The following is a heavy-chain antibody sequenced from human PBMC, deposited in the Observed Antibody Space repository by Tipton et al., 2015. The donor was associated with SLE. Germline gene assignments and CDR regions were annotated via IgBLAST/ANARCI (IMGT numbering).Heavy chain of an antibody. D-gene: IGHD2-15*01. CDR2: ISYDGSNK. V-gene: IGHV3-30*04. Sequence: SLRLSCAASGFTFSTYAMHWVRQSPGRGLEWVAVISYDGSNKYYADSVKGRFTISRDNSKNTLYLQMNSLRAEDTAVYYCARGGVVVAATPFDYWGQGTLVTVSS. J-gene: IGHJ4*02. CDR1: GFTFSTYA. CDR3: ARGGVVVAATPFDY.